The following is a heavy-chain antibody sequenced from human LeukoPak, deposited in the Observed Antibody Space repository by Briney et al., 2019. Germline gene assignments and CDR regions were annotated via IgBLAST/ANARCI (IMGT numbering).Heavy chain of an antibody. V-gene: IGHV3-21*01. CDR1: GFTFSSYS. CDR2: ISSSSSYI. CDR3: ARVIYYGSGSYYFDY. D-gene: IGHD3-10*01. J-gene: IGHJ4*02. Sequence: GGSLRLSCAASGFTFSSYSMNWVRQAPGKGLEWVSSISSSSSYIYYADSVKGRFTISRDNAKNSLYLQMNSLRAEDTAVYYCARVIYYGSGSYYFDYWGQGTLVTVSS.